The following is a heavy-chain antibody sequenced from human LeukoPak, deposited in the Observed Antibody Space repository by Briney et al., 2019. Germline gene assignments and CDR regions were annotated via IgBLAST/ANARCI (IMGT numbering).Heavy chain of an antibody. CDR1: EFTFSSYS. J-gene: IGHJ4*02. CDR3: AKDGTVEPDY. D-gene: IGHD1-14*01. Sequence: GGSLRLSCAASEFTFSSYSMNWVRQAPGKGLEWVSAISGSGGSTYYADSVKGRFTISRDNSKNTLYLQMNSLRAEDTAVYYCAKDGTVEPDYWGQGTLVTVSS. CDR2: ISGSGGST. V-gene: IGHV3-23*01.